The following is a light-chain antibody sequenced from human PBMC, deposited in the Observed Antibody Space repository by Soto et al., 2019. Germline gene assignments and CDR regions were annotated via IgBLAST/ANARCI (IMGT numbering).Light chain of an antibody. CDR2: LNTDGSH. CDR1: SGYSSYT. J-gene: IGLJ2*01. V-gene: IGLV4-69*01. Sequence: QLVLTQSPSASASLGASVKLTCTLSSGYSSYTIAWHQQQPEKGPRYLMKLNTDGSHSRGDGIPDRFSGSRSGAERYLTISSLQSEDEADYYCQTWGAGIVVFGGGTKLTVL. CDR3: QTWGAGIVV.